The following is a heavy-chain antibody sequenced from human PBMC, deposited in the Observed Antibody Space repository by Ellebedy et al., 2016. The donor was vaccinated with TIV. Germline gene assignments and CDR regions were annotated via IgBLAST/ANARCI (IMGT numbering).Heavy chain of an antibody. V-gene: IGHV3-48*01. J-gene: IGHJ4*02. CDR3: ARAPRGLYYFDY. D-gene: IGHD3-10*01. CDR2: VSSYNGRTI. Sequence: GGSLRLSXAASGFIFSDYGMNWVRQAPGKGLEWVSYVSSYNGRTIKYADSVKGRFTISRDNSNNTVSLEVNSLRAEDTAVYYCARAPRGLYYFDYWGQGTLITVSS. CDR1: GFIFSDYG.